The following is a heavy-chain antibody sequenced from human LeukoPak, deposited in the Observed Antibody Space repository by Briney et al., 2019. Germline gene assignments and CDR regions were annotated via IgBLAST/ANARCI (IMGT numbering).Heavy chain of an antibody. CDR1: GYTLTELS. V-gene: IGHV1-24*01. Sequence: ASVKVSCKVSGYTLTELSMHWVRQAPGKGLEWMGGFDPEDGETIYAQKFQGRVTMTEDTSTDTAYMELSSLRSEDTAVYYCATGEIAKPPSQWQPVVFDYWGQGTLVTVSS. J-gene: IGHJ4*02. D-gene: IGHD6-19*01. CDR2: FDPEDGET. CDR3: ATGEIAKPPSQWQPVVFDY.